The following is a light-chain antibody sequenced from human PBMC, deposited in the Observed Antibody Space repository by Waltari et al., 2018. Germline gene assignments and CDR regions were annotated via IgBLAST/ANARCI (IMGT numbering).Light chain of an antibody. CDR1: SSDIGAYNF. V-gene: IGLV2-14*03. CDR3: SSYTTGSTRYV. J-gene: IGLJ1*01. CDR2: DVN. Sequence: QSALTQPASVSGSTGQSITISCTGTSSDIGAYNFVSWYQKHPGKAPKVMIYDVNNRPSGVSSRFSGSKSGNTASLTISGLQAEDEADYYCSSYTTGSTRYVFGSGTKVTVL.